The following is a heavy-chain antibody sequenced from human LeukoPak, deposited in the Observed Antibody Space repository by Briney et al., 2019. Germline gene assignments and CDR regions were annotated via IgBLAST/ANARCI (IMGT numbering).Heavy chain of an antibody. D-gene: IGHD2-15*01. V-gene: IGHV4-34*01. J-gene: IGHJ6*03. CDR3: ARRHCSGGSCYHAGYYYYMDV. CDR2: INHSGST. Sequence: SETLSLTCAVYGGSFSGYYWSWIRQPPGKGLEWIGEINHSGSTNYNPSPKSRVTISVDTSKNQFSLKLSSVTAADTAVYYCARRHCSGGSCYHAGYYYYMDVWGKGTTVTVSS. CDR1: GGSFSGYY.